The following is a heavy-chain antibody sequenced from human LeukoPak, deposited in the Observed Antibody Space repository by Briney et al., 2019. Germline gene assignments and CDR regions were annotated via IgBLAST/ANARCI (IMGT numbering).Heavy chain of an antibody. CDR3: TSTSPMRQWLVGFDY. V-gene: IGHV1-8*02. D-gene: IGHD6-19*01. CDR1: GGTFSSYA. Sequence: GASVKVSCKASGGTFSSYAISWVRQAPGQGLEWMGWMNPKSGDTGYAQKFQARITMTRDTSINTAYMELSSLRSEDTAIYYCTSTSPMRQWLVGFDYWGQGALVTVSS. J-gene: IGHJ4*02. CDR2: MNPKSGDT.